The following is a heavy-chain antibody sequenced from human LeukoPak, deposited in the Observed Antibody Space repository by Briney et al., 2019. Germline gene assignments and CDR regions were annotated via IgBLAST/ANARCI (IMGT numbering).Heavy chain of an antibody. D-gene: IGHD6-19*01. J-gene: IGHJ4*02. CDR2: IYYSGST. Sequence: PSETLSLTCTVSGGSISSYYWSWIRQPPGKGLEWIGYIYYSGSTNYNPSLKSRVTISVDTSKNQFSLKLSSVTAADTAVYYCARFAPGQWLVDCWGQGILVTVSS. CDR1: GGSISSYY. CDR3: ARFAPGQWLVDC. V-gene: IGHV4-59*01.